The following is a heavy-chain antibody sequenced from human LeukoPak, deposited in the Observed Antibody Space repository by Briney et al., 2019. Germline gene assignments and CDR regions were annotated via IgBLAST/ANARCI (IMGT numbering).Heavy chain of an antibody. CDR2: VSGSGGRGAT. Sequence: GGSLTLSCAASGFTFINYVMSWVRQVPGKGPEWVSSVSGSGGRGATYYTDSVKGRFTISRDNSKNTLYLQMNSLRAEDTAVYYCARDRFLEWLSLLDYWGQGTLVTVSS. CDR3: ARDRFLEWLSLLDY. D-gene: IGHD3-3*01. V-gene: IGHV3-23*01. J-gene: IGHJ4*02. CDR1: GFTFINYV.